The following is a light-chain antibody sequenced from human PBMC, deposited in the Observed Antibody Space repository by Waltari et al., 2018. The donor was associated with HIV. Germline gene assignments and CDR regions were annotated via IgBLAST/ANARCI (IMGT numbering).Light chain of an antibody. V-gene: IGLV1-40*01. J-gene: IGLJ3*02. CDR3: QSYDISLSVWL. CDR2: GSS. CDR1: NFNIGAGYD. Sequence: QSVLTQPPSVSGTPGQRITISCPGTNFNIGAGYDVHWFQQVPGAAPKLLIHGSSLRPSGVPDRFSGSKSGTSASLAITGLQAEDEADYYCQSYDISLSVWLFGGGTRLTVL.